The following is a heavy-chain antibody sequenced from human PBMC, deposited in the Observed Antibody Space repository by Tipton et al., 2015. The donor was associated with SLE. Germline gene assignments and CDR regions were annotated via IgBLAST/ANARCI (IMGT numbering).Heavy chain of an antibody. CDR1: GGSFSGYY. CDR3: ARDYYYDL. Sequence: TLSLTCAVYGGSFSGYYWSWIRQPPGKGLEWIGYIYYSGSTNYNPSLKSRVTISVDTSKNQFSLKLSSVTAADTAVYYCARDYYYDLWGRGTLVTVSS. V-gene: IGHV4-59*12. CDR2: IYYSGST. J-gene: IGHJ2*01.